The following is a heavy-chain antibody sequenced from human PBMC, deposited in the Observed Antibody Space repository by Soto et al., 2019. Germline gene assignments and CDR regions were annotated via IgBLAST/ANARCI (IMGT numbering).Heavy chain of an antibody. CDR2: IHHSGST. Sequence: AETLCLTCTVSGVSISSNNGWSWVRKPPGKGLEWIGEIHHSGSTNYNPSLKSRVTISVDKSKNQFSLKLNSVAAADTAVYYCARARQYCSSSTCYLDPWGQGTLVTSPQ. CDR3: ARARQYCSSSTCYLDP. CDR1: GVSISSNNG. V-gene: IGHV4-4*02. J-gene: IGHJ5*02. D-gene: IGHD2-2*01.